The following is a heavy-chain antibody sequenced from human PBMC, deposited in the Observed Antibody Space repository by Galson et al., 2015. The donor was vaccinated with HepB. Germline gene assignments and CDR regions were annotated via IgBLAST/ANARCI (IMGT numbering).Heavy chain of an antibody. D-gene: IGHD4-17*01. Sequence: ETLSPTCTVSGGSISSYYWCWLRPPPGKGLEWIGYIYYSGSTNYNPSLKSRVTISVDTSKNQFSLKLSTVTAADTAVYYCARGNYGDSEWKAAPVWFDPWGQGTLVTVSS. CDR3: ARGNYGDSEWKAAPVWFDP. J-gene: IGHJ5*02. V-gene: IGHV4-59*01. CDR2: IYYSGST. CDR1: GGSISSYY.